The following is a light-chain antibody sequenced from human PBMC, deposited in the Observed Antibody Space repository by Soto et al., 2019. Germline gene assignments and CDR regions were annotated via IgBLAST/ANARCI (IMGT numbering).Light chain of an antibody. CDR3: QQYNSYSST. J-gene: IGKJ1*01. Sequence: DIQMTQSPSTLSASVGDRVTITCRASQSISSWLAWYQQKPGKAPKLLIYKASSLESGVPSRFSGSGSGTAFTITISSLQPDDFAAYYCQQYNSYSSTFGQGTKVEIK. CDR2: KAS. CDR1: QSISSW. V-gene: IGKV1-5*03.